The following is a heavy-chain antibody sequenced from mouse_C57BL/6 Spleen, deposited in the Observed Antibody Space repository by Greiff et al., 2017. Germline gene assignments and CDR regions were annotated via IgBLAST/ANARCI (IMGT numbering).Heavy chain of an antibody. CDR2: IWSGGST. CDR1: GFSLTSYG. Sequence: VKVVESGPGLVQPSQSLSITCTVSGFSLTSYGVHWVRQSPGKGLEWLGVIWSGGSTDYNAAFISRLSISKDNSKSQVFFKMNSLQADDTAIYYCARAYGSSFWYFDVWGTGTTVTVSS. CDR3: ARAYGSSFWYFDV. D-gene: IGHD1-1*01. J-gene: IGHJ1*03. V-gene: IGHV2-2*01.